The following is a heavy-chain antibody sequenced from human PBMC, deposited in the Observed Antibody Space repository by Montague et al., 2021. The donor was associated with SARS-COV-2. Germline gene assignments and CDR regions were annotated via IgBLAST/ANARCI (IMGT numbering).Heavy chain of an antibody. J-gene: IGHJ6*03. Sequence: SLRLSCAASGFTVRSNYMSWVRQPPGKGLEWVSTIYSGGSTYYAXXVEGRFTISRDNSKNTLFLQMNSLRAEDTAVYYCARDLYDILTGLDLFYMDVWGKGTTVTVS. CDR1: GFTVRSNY. V-gene: IGHV3-66*02. CDR2: IYSGGST. D-gene: IGHD3-9*01. CDR3: ARDLYDILTGLDLFYMDV.